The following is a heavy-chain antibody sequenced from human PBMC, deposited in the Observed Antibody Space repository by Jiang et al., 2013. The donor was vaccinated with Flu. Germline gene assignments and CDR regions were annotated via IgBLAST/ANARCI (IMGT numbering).Heavy chain of an antibody. Sequence: GAEVKKPGASVKVSCKASGYTFTSYAMHWVRQAPGQRLEWMGWINAGNGNTKYSQKFQGRVTITRDTSASTAYMELSSLRSEDTAVYYCARDFPTGARXFDYWGQGTLVTVSS. CDR3: ARDFPTGARXFDY. D-gene: IGHD1-26*01. CDR1: GYTFTSYA. J-gene: IGHJ4*02. CDR2: INAGNGNT. V-gene: IGHV1-3*01.